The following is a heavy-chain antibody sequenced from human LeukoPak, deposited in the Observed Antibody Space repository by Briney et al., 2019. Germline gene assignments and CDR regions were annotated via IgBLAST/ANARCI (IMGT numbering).Heavy chain of an antibody. CDR2: INPKSGGT. CDR1: GYTFTGYY. V-gene: IGHV1-2*02. Sequence: GASVKVSCKASGYTFTGYYMHWERQAPGQGLEWMGWINPKSGGTNYAQKFQGRVTMTRDTSINTAYMDLSSLRSDDTAVYYCARDRAILAMDYEFDYWGQGTLVTVSS. J-gene: IGHJ4*02. D-gene: IGHD3-16*01. CDR3: ARDRAILAMDYEFDY.